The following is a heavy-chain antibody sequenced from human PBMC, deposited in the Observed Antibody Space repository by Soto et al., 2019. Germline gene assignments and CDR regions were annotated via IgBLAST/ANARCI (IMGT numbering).Heavy chain of an antibody. CDR3: ARHPTGWNPFDY. J-gene: IGHJ4*02. Sequence: PGESLKISCKGSGYRFSTEWIGWVRQVPGKGLEYMGLIYPADSDTRYSPSFQGQVTISADNSISTAYLQWNNLKASDSGIYYCARHPTGWNPFDYWGQGTLVTVSS. CDR2: IYPADSDT. V-gene: IGHV5-51*01. D-gene: IGHD1-1*01. CDR1: GYRFSTEW.